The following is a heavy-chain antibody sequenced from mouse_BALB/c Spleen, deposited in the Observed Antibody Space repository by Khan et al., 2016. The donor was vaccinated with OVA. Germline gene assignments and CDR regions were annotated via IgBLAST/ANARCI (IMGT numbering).Heavy chain of an antibody. J-gene: IGHJ3*01. V-gene: IGHV5-17*02. D-gene: IGHD2-13*01. CDR2: ISSDSITT. CDR1: GFTFSSFG. CDR3: GRGDVAWFAY. Sequence: VELVESGGGLVQPGGSRKIACAASGFTFSSFGMHWVSQAPEKGLEWVAYISSDSITTNYAHTVKGRSTISRDNSTNTLYLHMTSLTSEDTAMYYCGRGDVAWFAYWGQGTLVTVSA.